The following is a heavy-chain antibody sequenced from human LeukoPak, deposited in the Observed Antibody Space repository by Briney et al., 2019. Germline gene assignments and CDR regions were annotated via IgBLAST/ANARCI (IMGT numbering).Heavy chain of an antibody. Sequence: ASVKVSCKASGYTFSSYGISWVRQATGQGLEWMGWMNPNSGNTGYAQKFQGRVTITWNTSISTAYMELSSLRSEDTAVYYCARRAVAYYYYYYMDVWGKGTTVTVSS. J-gene: IGHJ6*03. CDR3: ARRAVAYYYYYYMDV. V-gene: IGHV1-8*03. D-gene: IGHD6-19*01. CDR2: MNPNSGNT. CDR1: GYTFSSYG.